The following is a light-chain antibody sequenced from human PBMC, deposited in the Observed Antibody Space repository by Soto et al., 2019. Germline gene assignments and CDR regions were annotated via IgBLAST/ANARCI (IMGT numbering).Light chain of an antibody. CDR2: GAS. CDR3: QQYNNWPRT. J-gene: IGKJ1*01. V-gene: IGKV3-15*01. CDR1: QSISNN. Sequence: EIVMTQSPVTLSASPGERATLSCRASQSISNNLAWYQQKPGQAPRLLIYGASTRATGIPARFSGSESGTEFNLSISSLQSEDFAVYSCQQYNNWPRTFGQGTKVEIK.